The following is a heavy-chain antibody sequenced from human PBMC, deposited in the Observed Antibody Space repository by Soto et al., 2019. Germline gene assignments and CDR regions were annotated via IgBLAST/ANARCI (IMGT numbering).Heavy chain of an antibody. CDR1: GYPFTGYY. Sequence: GGSVKVSCKASGYPFTGYYMHLVRQAPGQGLEWMGWINPNSGGTNYAQKFQGWVTMTRDTSISTAYMELSRLRSDDTAVYYCARDGDSSSSSYYYGMDVWGQGTTVTVSS. CDR3: ARDGDSSSSSYYYGMDV. V-gene: IGHV1-2*04. J-gene: IGHJ6*02. CDR2: INPNSGGT. D-gene: IGHD6-6*01.